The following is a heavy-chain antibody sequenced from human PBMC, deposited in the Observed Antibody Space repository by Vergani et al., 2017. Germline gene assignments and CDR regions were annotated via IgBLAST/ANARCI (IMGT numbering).Heavy chain of an antibody. CDR2: IYYSGST. CDR3: AMTIRGGYSGFSGRGDAFDI. CDR1: GGSISSGGYY. Sequence: QVQLQESGPGLVKPSQTLSLTCTVSGGSISSGGYYWSWIRQPPGKGLEWIGYIYYSGSTNYNPSLKSRVTISVDTSKNQFSLKLSSVTAADTAVYYCAMTIRGGYSGFSGRGDAFDIWGQGTMVTVSS. V-gene: IGHV4-61*08. D-gene: IGHD5-12*01. J-gene: IGHJ3*02.